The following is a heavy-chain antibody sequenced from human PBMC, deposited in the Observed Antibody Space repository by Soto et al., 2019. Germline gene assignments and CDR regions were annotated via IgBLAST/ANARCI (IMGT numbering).Heavy chain of an antibody. CDR3: AKERRADWESYYYYAMDV. CDR1: GGTFSSFT. CDR2: IIPIYGTA. J-gene: IGHJ6*02. V-gene: IGHV1-69*13. Sequence: GASVKVSCKASGGTFSSFTISWVRQAPGQGLEWMGGIIPIYGTANYAQKFQGRVTITADASTRTAYMELSSLRSEDTAVYYCAKERRADWESYYYYAMDVWGQGTTVTVSS. D-gene: IGHD1-26*01.